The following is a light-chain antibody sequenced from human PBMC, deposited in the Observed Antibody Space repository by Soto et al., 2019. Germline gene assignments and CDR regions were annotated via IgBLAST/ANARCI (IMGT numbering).Light chain of an antibody. CDR3: QQYFSARST. V-gene: IGKV4-1*01. Sequence: DIVMTQSPDSLAVSLGERATINCKSSQSVLYRSNSKNYLAWYQQKPGQPPKLLIYWASTREFGVPDRFSGSGSGTDFTLTISSLQAEDVAVHYCQQYFSARSTFGQGTNVEIK. CDR2: WAS. CDR1: QSVLYRSNSKNY. J-gene: IGKJ1*01.